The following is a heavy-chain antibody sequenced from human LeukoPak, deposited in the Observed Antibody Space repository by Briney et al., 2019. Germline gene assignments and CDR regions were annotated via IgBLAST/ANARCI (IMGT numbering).Heavy chain of an antibody. J-gene: IGHJ4*02. CDR3: AIGGDLYYFDY. V-gene: IGHV1-18*01. CDR2: ISAYNGNT. CDR1: GYTFTSYG. Sequence: ASVKVSCKASGYTFTSYGINWVRQAPGQGLEWMGWISAYNGNTNYAQKLQGRVTMTTDTSTSTAYMELSSLRSEDTAVYYCAIGGDLYYFDYWGQGTLVTVSS. D-gene: IGHD3-16*01.